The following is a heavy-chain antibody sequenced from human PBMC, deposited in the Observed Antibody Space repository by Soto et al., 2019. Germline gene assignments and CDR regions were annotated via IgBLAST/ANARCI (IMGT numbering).Heavy chain of an antibody. CDR1: GVSISSHDW. CDR2: RHQSGNT. D-gene: IGHD1-20*01. J-gene: IGHJ4*02. CDR3: ATRDNGRVY. V-gene: IGHV4-4*02. Sequence: QVQLQESGPGLVKPSGTLSLTCAVSGVSISSHDWCTWVLQPPGKGLEWIVERHQSGNTNYISSLESRVTISLDKSKNKFSLQLSSVTVADTAVYYCATRDNGRVYWGQGTLVTVSS.